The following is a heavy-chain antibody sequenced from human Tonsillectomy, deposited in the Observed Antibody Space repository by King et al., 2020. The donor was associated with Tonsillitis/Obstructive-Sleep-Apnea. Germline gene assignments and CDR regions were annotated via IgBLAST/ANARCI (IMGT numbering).Heavy chain of an antibody. CDR3: ARRVPYYGMDV. D-gene: IGHD4/OR15-4a*01. Sequence: VQLVESGGGLVQPGGSLRLSCVTCGFTFSSYEMNWVRQAPGKGLEWVSYISRSDNTIHDADSVKGRFTISRDNAKNSVFLQMNSLRVEDTAVYYCARRVPYYGMDVWGQGTTVTVSS. V-gene: IGHV3-48*03. CDR1: GFTFSSYE. CDR2: ISRSDNTI. J-gene: IGHJ6*02.